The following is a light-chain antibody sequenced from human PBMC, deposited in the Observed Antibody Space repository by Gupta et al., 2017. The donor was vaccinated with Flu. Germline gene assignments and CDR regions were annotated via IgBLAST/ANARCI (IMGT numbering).Light chain of an antibody. CDR2: DAS. J-gene: IGKJ4*01. CDR1: QRVSYY. Sequence: DIVLTQSPPTLSLSPGERATLSCRSSQRVSYYLAWYQQKPGQAPRLLIYDASKRATGVPVRFSGSGSGTDLTLTSSSLEPEDCAVYYWQQRNDLFTFGGGTKLEIK. CDR3: QQRNDLFT. V-gene: IGKV3-11*01.